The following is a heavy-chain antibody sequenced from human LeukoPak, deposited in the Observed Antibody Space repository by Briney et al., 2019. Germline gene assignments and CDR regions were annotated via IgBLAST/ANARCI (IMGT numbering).Heavy chain of an antibody. V-gene: IGHV1-8*03. CDR3: ARGGVATDPKIMGGYYLPVPRIYYYYYMDV. Sequence: GASVKVSCKASGYTFTSYDINWVRQATGQGLEWMGWMNPNSGNTGYALKFQGRVTITRNTSISTAYMELSSLRSEDTAVYYCARGGVATDPKIMGGYYLPVPRIYYYYYMDVWGKGTTVTVSS. CDR1: GYTFTSYD. CDR2: MNPNSGNT. D-gene: IGHD5-12*01. J-gene: IGHJ6*03.